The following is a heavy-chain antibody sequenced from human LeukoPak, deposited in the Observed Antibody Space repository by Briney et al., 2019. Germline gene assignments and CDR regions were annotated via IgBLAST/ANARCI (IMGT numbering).Heavy chain of an antibody. Sequence: SETLSLTCTVSDGSISSGSHFWAWIRQSPGKGLEWIGGIYSSGSPSYSPSLRSRVTMSVDKSKNHFSLRLPCMTVANIAIFYWRISPSRLSPFDYWGQGTLVTVSS. CDR2: IYSSGSP. D-gene: IGHD2-15*01. J-gene: IGHJ4*02. V-gene: IGHV4-39*02. CDR1: DGSISSGSHF. CDR3: RISPSRLSPFDY.